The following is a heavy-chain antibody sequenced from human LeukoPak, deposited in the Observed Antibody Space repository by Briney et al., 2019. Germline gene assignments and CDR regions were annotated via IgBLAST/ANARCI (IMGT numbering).Heavy chain of an antibody. CDR2: IYYSGST. CDR3: ARGPAYYYDSSGYQPFDY. V-gene: IGHV4-39*01. D-gene: IGHD3-22*01. CDR1: GGSINSRSHY. Sequence: SKTLSLTCIVSGGSINSRSHYWGWIRQPPGKGLEWIGNIYYSGSTYYNPSLKSRVTISIDTSKNQFSLKLSSVTAADTAVYYCARGPAYYYDSSGYQPFDYWGQGTLVTVSS. J-gene: IGHJ4*02.